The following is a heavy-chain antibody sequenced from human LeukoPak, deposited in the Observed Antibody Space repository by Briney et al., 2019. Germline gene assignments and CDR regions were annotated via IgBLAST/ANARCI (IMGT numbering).Heavy chain of an antibody. J-gene: IGHJ2*01. CDR1: GFTFSSYE. Sequence: GGSLRLSCAASGFTFSSYEMNWVRQAPGKGLEWVSYISSSVSTIYYADSVEGRFTISRDNAKNSLYLQMNSLRAEDTAVYYCARSRGDGYSSLVWYFDLWGRGTLVTVSS. D-gene: IGHD6-13*01. V-gene: IGHV3-48*03. CDR3: ARSRGDGYSSLVWYFDL. CDR2: ISSSVSTI.